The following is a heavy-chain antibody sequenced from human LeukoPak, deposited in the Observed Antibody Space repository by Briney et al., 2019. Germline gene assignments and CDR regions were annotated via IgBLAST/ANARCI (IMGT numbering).Heavy chain of an antibody. J-gene: IGHJ4*02. D-gene: IGHD1-26*01. CDR2: ISYDGSNK. Sequence: GGSLRLSYAASGFTFSSYGMHWVRQAPGKGLEWVAVISYDGSNKYYADSVKGRFTISRDNSKNTLYLQMNSLRAEDTAVYYCAKGWSYYGYWGQGTLVTVSS. V-gene: IGHV3-30*18. CDR3: AKGWSYYGY. CDR1: GFTFSSYG.